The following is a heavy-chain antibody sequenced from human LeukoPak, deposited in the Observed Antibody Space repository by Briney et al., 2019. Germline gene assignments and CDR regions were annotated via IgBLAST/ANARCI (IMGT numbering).Heavy chain of an antibody. J-gene: IGHJ4*02. CDR1: GYTFTGYY. CDR3: ARDTAMVSHFDY. Sequence: GASVKVSCKASGYTFTGYYMHWVRQAPGQGLEWMGWIDPNSGGTNYAQKFQGRVTMTRDTSISTAYMELSRLRSDDTAVYYCARDTAMVSHFDYWGQGTLVTVSS. D-gene: IGHD5-18*01. V-gene: IGHV1-2*02. CDR2: IDPNSGGT.